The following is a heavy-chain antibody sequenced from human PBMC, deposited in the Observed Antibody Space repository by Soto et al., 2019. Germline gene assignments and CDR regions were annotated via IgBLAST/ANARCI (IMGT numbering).Heavy chain of an antibody. J-gene: IGHJ6*02. Sequence: GGSLRLSCAASGFTFSSYAMHWVRQAPGKGLEYVSVITSNGGNTDYASSVKGRFTISRDNSKNTLYLQMGSLRAEDMAVYYCARRIPFGYGMDVWGQGTTVTGSS. CDR2: ITSNGGNT. D-gene: IGHD2-21*01. CDR3: ARRIPFGYGMDV. CDR1: GFTFSSYA. V-gene: IGHV3-64*01.